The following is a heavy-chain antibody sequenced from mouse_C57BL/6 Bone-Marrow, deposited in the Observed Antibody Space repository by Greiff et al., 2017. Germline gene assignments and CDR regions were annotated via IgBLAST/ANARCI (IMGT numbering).Heavy chain of an antibody. D-gene: IGHD1-1*02. Sequence: VKVVESGAELVRPGTSVKVSCKASGYAFTNYLIEWVKQRPGQGLEWIGVSNPGSGGTNYNEKFKGKATLTADKSSSTAYMQLSSLTSEDSAVYFCARGDYDAMDYWGQGTSVTVSS. V-gene: IGHV1-54*01. CDR3: ARGDYDAMDY. J-gene: IGHJ4*01. CDR1: GYAFTNYL. CDR2: SNPGSGGT.